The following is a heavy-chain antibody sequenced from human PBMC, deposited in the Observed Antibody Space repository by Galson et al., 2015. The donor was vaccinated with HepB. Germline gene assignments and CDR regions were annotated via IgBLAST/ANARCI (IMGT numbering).Heavy chain of an antibody. D-gene: IGHD3-22*01. CDR2: ISSSGSTI. V-gene: IGHV3-11*01. CDR3: ARTILDSSGPVDPPSGPYYYYGMDV. J-gene: IGHJ6*02. Sequence: SLRLSCAASGFTFSDYYMSWIRQAPGKGLEWVSYISSSGSTIYYADSVKGRFTISRDNAKNSLYLQMNSLRAEDTAVYYCARTILDSSGPVDPPSGPYYYYGMDVWGQGTTVTVSS. CDR1: GFTFSDYY.